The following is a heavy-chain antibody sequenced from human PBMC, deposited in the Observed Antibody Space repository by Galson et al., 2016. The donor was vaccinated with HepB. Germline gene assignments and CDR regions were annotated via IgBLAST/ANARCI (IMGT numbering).Heavy chain of an antibody. Sequence: SLRLSCAASGFTFSNHWMHWVRQVPGEGLVWVSRINGDGASAFYADSVKDRFTVSRDNAKNTFYMQMNTLRVDDTAVYYCASKVARVSIGVYDVWGRGTMVTVSS. V-gene: IGHV3-74*01. CDR2: INGDGASA. J-gene: IGHJ3*01. D-gene: IGHD3-3*02. CDR1: GFTFSNHW. CDR3: ASKVARVSIGVYDV.